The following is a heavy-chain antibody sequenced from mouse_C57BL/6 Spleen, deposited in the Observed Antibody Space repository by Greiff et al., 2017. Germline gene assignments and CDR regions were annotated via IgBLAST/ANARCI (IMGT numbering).Heavy chain of an antibody. J-gene: IGHJ2*01. CDR3: AREGDYYGSSLRGYFDY. D-gene: IGHD1-1*01. CDR1: GYSITSGYY. Sequence: EVKLQESGPGLVKPSQSLSLTCSVTGYSITSGYYWNWIRQFPGNKLEWMGYISYDGSNNYNPSLKNRISITRDTSKNQFFLKLNSVTTEDTATYYCAREGDYYGSSLRGYFDYWGQGTTLTVSS. CDR2: ISYDGSN. V-gene: IGHV3-6*01.